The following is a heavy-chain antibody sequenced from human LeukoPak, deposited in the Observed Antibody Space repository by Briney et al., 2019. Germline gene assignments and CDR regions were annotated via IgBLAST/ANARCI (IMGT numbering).Heavy chain of an antibody. CDR1: GYSISSGYY. D-gene: IGHD4-17*01. Sequence: SETLSLTCTVSGYSISSGYYWGWIRQPPGKGLEWIGSIYHSGSTYYNPSLKSRVTISVDTSKNQFSLKLSSVTAADTAVYYCARDRDDYGDYEPFDYWGQGTLVTVSS. CDR2: IYHSGST. J-gene: IGHJ4*02. CDR3: ARDRDDYGDYEPFDY. V-gene: IGHV4-38-2*02.